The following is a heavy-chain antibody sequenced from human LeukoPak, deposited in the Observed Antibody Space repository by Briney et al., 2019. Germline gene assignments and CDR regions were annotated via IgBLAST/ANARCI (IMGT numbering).Heavy chain of an antibody. CDR3: ARAYYGDYPDDAFDI. V-gene: IGHV1-18*01. Sequence: ASVKVSCKASGYTFTSYGISWARQAPGQGLEWMGWISAYNGNTNYAQKLQGRVTMTTDTSTSTAYMELRSLRSDDTAVYYCARAYYGDYPDDAFDIWGQGTMVTVSS. CDR2: ISAYNGNT. J-gene: IGHJ3*02. CDR1: GYTFTSYG. D-gene: IGHD4-17*01.